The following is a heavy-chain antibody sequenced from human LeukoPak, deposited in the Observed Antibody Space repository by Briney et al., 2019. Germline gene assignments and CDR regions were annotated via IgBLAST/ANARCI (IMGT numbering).Heavy chain of an antibody. J-gene: IGHJ4*02. CDR2: ISSSSSYI. CDR3: ARGLSYYDILTGYYKPYDY. CDR1: GLTFSSYS. V-gene: IGHV3-21*01. Sequence: GGSLRLSCAASGLTFSSYSMNWVRQAPGKGLGWVSSISSSSSYIYYADSVKGRFTISRDNAKNSLYLQMNSLRAEDTAVYYCARGLSYYDILTGYYKPYDYWGQGALVTVSS. D-gene: IGHD3-9*01.